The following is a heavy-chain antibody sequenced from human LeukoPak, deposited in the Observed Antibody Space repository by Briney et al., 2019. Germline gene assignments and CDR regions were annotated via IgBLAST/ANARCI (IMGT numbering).Heavy chain of an antibody. Sequence: GGSLRLSCAASGFTFSSYSMNSVRQAPGKGLEWVSSISSSSSYIYYADSVKGRFTISRDNAKNSLYLQMNSLRAEDTAVYYCARDLTVGATVRYFDYWGQGTLVTVSS. CDR2: ISSSSSYI. V-gene: IGHV3-21*01. J-gene: IGHJ4*02. CDR1: GFTFSSYS. D-gene: IGHD1-26*01. CDR3: ARDLTVGATVRYFDY.